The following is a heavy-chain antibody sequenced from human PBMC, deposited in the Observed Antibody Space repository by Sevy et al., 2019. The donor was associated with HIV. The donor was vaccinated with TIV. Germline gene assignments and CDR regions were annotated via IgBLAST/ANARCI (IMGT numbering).Heavy chain of an antibody. CDR1: EFSFRNYW. D-gene: IGHD3-16*01. J-gene: IGHJ6*02. CDR2: IYQDGSEK. V-gene: IGHV3-7*01. CDR3: AREGSYGEFRFPYYYGMDV. Sequence: GGSLRLSCVASEFSFRNYWMTWVRQAPGKGLEWVANIYQDGSEKYYVDSVKGRFTISRDNTKNSLYLQMNSLRAEDTAVYYCAREGSYGEFRFPYYYGMDVWGQGTTVTVSS.